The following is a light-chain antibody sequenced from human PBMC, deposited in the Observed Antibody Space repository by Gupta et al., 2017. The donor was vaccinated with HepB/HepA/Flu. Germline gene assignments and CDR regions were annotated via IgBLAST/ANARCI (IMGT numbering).Light chain of an antibody. Sequence: QSVLTPPPSASGTPGQRVTISRSGSSSNIGSNTVNWYQQLPGTAPKLLIYSNNQRPSGVPDRFSGSKSGTSASLAISGLQSEDEADYYCAAWDDSLNGYVFGTGTKVTVL. CDR2: SNN. CDR1: SSNIGSNT. CDR3: AAWDDSLNGYV. J-gene: IGLJ1*01. V-gene: IGLV1-44*01.